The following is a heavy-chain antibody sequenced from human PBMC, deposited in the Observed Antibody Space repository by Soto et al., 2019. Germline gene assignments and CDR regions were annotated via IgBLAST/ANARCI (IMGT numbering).Heavy chain of an antibody. CDR2: INSDGSST. V-gene: IGHV3-74*01. CDR1: GFTFTNYW. CDR3: ASPQYLPDDVFDV. Sequence: EMQLVESGGGLVQPGGSLRLSCAASGFTFTNYWMQWVRQAPGKGLVWVSRINSDGSSTSHADSVKGRFTISRDNAKNTLYLQMSSLRAEDTAVYYCASPQYLPDDVFDVWGRGTVVTVSS. D-gene: IGHD2-2*01. J-gene: IGHJ3*01.